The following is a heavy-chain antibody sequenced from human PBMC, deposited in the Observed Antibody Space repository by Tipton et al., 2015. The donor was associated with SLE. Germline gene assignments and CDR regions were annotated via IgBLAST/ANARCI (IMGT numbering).Heavy chain of an antibody. CDR1: GYSLTTYW. D-gene: IGHD2-21*01. V-gene: IGHV5-51*01. CDR2: IYPDDSDT. CDR3: ARRVWVGELDRYFFDY. Sequence: QLVQSGAEVKKHGESLKISCKGSGYSLTTYWIGWVRHMPGKGLEWMGIIYPDDSDTTYSPSFQGQVTISANNSINTACLQWSSLKAADTAMYYCARRVWVGELDRYFFDYWGQGTLVTVSS. J-gene: IGHJ4*02.